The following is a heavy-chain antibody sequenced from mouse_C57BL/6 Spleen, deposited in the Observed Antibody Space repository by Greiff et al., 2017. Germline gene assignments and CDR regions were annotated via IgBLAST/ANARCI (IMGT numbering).Heavy chain of an antibody. Sequence: EVQVVESGGGLVKPGGSLKLSCAASGFTFSDYGMHWVRQAPEKGLEWVAYISSGSSTIYYADTVKGRFTISRDNAKNTLFLQMTSLRSEDTAMYYCARGSYDYAMDYWGQGTSVTVSS. CDR3: ARGSYDYAMDY. D-gene: IGHD1-1*02. V-gene: IGHV5-17*01. J-gene: IGHJ4*01. CDR1: GFTFSDYG. CDR2: ISSGSSTI.